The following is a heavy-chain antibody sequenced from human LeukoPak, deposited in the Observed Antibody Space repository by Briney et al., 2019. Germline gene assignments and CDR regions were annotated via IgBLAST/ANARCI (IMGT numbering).Heavy chain of an antibody. CDR1: GDSISSYY. CDR2: IYYSGST. V-gene: IGHV4-59*01. CDR3: ARSYYYFDY. Sequence: SETLSLTCTVSGDSISSYYWSWIRQPPGKGLEWIGYIYYSGSTNYNPSLKSRLTISVDTSKNQFSLKLSSVTAADTAVYYCARSYYYFDYWGQGTRVTVSP. D-gene: IGHD2-8*01. J-gene: IGHJ4*02.